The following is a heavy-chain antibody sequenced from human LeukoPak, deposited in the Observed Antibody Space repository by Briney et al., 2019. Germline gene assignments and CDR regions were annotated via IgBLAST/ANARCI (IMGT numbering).Heavy chain of an antibody. CDR1: GVSISTYY. CDR3: ARVLVYAIGHFDY. J-gene: IGHJ4*02. Sequence: SETLSLTCTVSGVSISTYYWSWIRQHPGKGLEWIGYIYYSGSTYYNPSLKSRVTISVDTSKNQFSLKLSSVTAADTAVYYCARVLVYAIGHFDYWGQGTLVTVSS. V-gene: IGHV4-59*06. D-gene: IGHD2-8*01. CDR2: IYYSGST.